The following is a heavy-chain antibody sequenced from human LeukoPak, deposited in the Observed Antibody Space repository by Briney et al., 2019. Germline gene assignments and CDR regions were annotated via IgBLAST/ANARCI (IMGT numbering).Heavy chain of an antibody. CDR3: ARLNSSGWYGSPLNYYYMDV. CDR2: IYYSGST. Sequence: PSETLSLTCTVSGGSISSYYWSWIRQPPGKGLEWIGYIYYSGSTNYNPSLKSRVTISVDTSKNQFSLKLSSVTAADTAVYYCARLNSSGWYGSPLNYYYMDVWGKGTTVTVSS. CDR1: GGSISSYY. V-gene: IGHV4-59*01. J-gene: IGHJ6*03. D-gene: IGHD6-19*01.